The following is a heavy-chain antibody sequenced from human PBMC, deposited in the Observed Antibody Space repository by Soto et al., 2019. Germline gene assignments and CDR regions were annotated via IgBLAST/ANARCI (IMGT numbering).Heavy chain of an antibody. D-gene: IGHD3-10*01. Sequence: SETLSLTCTVSGGSISSGGYYWSWIRQHPGKGLEWIGYIYYSGSTYYNPSLKSRVTISVDTSKNQFSLKLSSVTAADTAVYYCARDRSGSYSAYYYYGMDVWGQGTTVTV. J-gene: IGHJ6*02. CDR3: ARDRSGSYSAYYYYGMDV. V-gene: IGHV4-31*03. CDR2: IYYSGST. CDR1: GGSISSGGYY.